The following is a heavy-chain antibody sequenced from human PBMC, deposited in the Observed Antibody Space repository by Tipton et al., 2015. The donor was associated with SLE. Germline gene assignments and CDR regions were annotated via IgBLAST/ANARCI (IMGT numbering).Heavy chain of an antibody. V-gene: IGHV4-4*09. Sequence: GLVKPSDTLSLTCSVSGGSISGYYLSWIRQPPGKGLEWIGWIYNSEFSNFNPSLKSRVTISVDTSKNQVSLTLRSVTAADTAVYFCARTQYCSGGTCPGYNYYYAMDVWGQGTTVTVSS. CDR3: ARTQYCSGGTCPGYNYYYAMDV. J-gene: IGHJ6*02. CDR1: GGSISGYY. CDR2: IYNSEFS. D-gene: IGHD2-15*01.